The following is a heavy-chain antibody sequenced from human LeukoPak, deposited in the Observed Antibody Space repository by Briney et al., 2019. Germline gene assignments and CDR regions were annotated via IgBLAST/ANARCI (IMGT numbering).Heavy chain of an antibody. V-gene: IGHV1-46*01. D-gene: IGHD3-9*01. CDR3: ARSPHILTGENFDY. CDR1: GYTFTRYY. CDR2: INPSGGST. Sequence: ASVKVSRKASGYTFTRYYIHWVRQAPGQGLEWMGIINPSGGSTSYAQKFQGRVTMTRDTSITTAYMEMSRLRSDDTALYYCARSPHILTGENFDYWGQGTLVTVSS. J-gene: IGHJ4*02.